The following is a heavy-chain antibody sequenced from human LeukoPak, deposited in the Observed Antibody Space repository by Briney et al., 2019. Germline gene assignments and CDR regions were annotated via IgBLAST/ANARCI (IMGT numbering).Heavy chain of an antibody. Sequence: GGSLRLSCAASGFTFSSYWMSWVRQAPGKGLEWVANIKQDGSEKYYVDSVKGRFTISRDNAKNSLYLQMNSLRAEDTAVYYCARGHSSSWSGWFDPWGQGTLVTVSS. J-gene: IGHJ5*02. CDR3: ARGHSSSWSGWFDP. CDR2: IKQDGSEK. V-gene: IGHV3-7*01. CDR1: GFTFSSYW. D-gene: IGHD6-13*01.